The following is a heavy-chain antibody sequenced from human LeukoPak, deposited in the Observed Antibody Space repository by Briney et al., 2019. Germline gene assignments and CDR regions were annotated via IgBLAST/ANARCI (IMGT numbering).Heavy chain of an antibody. D-gene: IGHD5-18*01. Sequence: GGSLRLSCAASGFTFSSYSMNWVRQAPGKGLEWVSSISSSSSYIYYADSVKGRFTISRDNAKNSLYLQMNSLRAEDTAVYYCARDKTAVGPFDYWGQGTLVTVSS. CDR2: ISSSSSYI. CDR3: ARDKTAVGPFDY. CDR1: GFTFSSYS. V-gene: IGHV3-21*01. J-gene: IGHJ4*02.